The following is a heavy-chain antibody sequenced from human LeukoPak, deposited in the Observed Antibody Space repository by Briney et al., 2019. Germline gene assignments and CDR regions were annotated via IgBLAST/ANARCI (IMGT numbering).Heavy chain of an antibody. V-gene: IGHV1-2*02. CDR2: INPNSGGT. Sequence: ASVKVSCKASGGTFSSYAISWVRQAPGQGLEWMGWINPNSGGTNYAQKFQGRVTMTRDTSISTAYMELSRLRSDDTAAYYCARVGCSSTSCYFDYWGQGTLVTVSS. D-gene: IGHD2-2*01. CDR3: ARVGCSSTSCYFDY. CDR1: GGTFSSYA. J-gene: IGHJ4*02.